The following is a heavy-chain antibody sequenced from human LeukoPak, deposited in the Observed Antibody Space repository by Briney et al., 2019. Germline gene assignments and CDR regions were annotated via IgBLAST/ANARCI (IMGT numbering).Heavy chain of an antibody. D-gene: IGHD6-13*01. CDR1: GYSFTSYW. CDR3: ARLCYSSSWSYYFDY. V-gene: IGHV5-51*01. Sequence: PGESLKISCKGSGYSFTSYWIGWVRQMPGKGLEWMGIIYPGDSDTRYSPSFQGQVAISADKSISTAYLQWSSLKASDTAMYYCARLCYSSSWSYYFDYWGQGTLVTVSS. CDR2: IYPGDSDT. J-gene: IGHJ4*02.